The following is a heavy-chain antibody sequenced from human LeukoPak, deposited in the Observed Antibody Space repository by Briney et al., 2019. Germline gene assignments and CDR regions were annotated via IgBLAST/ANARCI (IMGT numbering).Heavy chain of an antibody. CDR2: TNPNSGGT. V-gene: IGHV1-2*02. CDR3: ARGSRLGVVERDAFDI. Sequence: ASVKVSCKASGYTFTGYYMHWVRQAPGQGLEWMGWTNPNSGGTNYAQKFQGRVTMTRDTSISTAYMELSRLRSDDTAVYYCARGSRLGVVERDAFDIWGQGTMVTVSS. J-gene: IGHJ3*02. D-gene: IGHD3-3*01. CDR1: GYTFTGYY.